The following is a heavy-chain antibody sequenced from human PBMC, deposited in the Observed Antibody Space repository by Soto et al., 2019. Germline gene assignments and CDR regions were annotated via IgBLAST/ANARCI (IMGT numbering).Heavy chain of an antibody. V-gene: IGHV1-8*01. CDR3: ARDLGATLYYDYGMDV. J-gene: IGHJ6*02. CDR2: MNPNSGNT. CDR1: GYTFTSYD. Sequence: QVQLVQSGAEVKKPGASVKVSCKASGYTFTSYDINWVRQATGQGLEWMGWMNPNSGNTGYAQKFQGRVTMTRNTSISTAYMELSSLRSEDTAVYYCARDLGATLYYDYGMDVWGQGTTVTVSS. D-gene: IGHD2-15*01.